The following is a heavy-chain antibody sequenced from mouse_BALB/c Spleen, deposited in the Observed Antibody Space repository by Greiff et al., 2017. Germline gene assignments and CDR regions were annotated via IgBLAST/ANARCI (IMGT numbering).Heavy chain of an antibody. Sequence: QVQLQESGPGLVQPSQTLSISCTVSGFSLTSYGVHWVRQSPGKGLEWLGVIWSGGSTDYNAAFISRLSISKDNSKSQVFFKMNSLQANDTAIYYCAEIYYDYDDGWFAYWGQGTLVTVSA. V-gene: IGHV2-2*02. J-gene: IGHJ3*01. CDR3: AEIYYDYDDGWFAY. D-gene: IGHD2-4*01. CDR1: GFSLTSYG. CDR2: IWSGGST.